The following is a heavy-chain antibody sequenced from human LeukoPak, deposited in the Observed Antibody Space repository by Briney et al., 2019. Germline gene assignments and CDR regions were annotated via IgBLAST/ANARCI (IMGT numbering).Heavy chain of an antibody. CDR1: GGSISSYY. V-gene: IGHV4-59*12. CDR3: ARGRWHPSVRVDY. J-gene: IGHJ4*02. D-gene: IGHD6-13*01. CDR2: IYYSGST. Sequence: SETPSLTCTVSGGSISSYYWSWIRQPPGKGLEWIGYIYYSGSTNYNPSLKSRVTISVDTSKNQFSLKLNSVTAADTAVYYCARGRWHPSVRVDYWGQGTLVTVSS.